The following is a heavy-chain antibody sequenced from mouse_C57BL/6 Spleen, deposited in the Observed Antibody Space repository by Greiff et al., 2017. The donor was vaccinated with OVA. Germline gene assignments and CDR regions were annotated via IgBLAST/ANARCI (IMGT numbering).Heavy chain of an antibody. CDR2: ISYDGSN. J-gene: IGHJ2*01. D-gene: IGHD1-1*02. Sequence: EVKLMESGPGLVKPSQSLSLTCSVTGYSITSGYYWNWIRQFPGNKLEWMGYISYDGSNNYNPSLKNRISITRDTSKNQFFLKLNSVTTEDTATYYCARDLVYGYYFDYWGQGTTLTVSS. CDR1: GYSITSGYY. V-gene: IGHV3-6*01. CDR3: ARDLVYGYYFDY.